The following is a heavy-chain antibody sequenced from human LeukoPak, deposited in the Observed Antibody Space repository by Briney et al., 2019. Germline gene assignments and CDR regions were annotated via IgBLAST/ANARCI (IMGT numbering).Heavy chain of an antibody. D-gene: IGHD2-15*01. Sequence: RASVKVSCKASGYTFTSYGISWVRQAPGQGLEWMGWISAYNGNTNYAQKLQGRVTMTTDTSTSTAYMELRSLRSDDTAVYYCARDLILAYSNWFDPWGQGTPVTVSS. V-gene: IGHV1-18*01. CDR1: GYTFTSYG. J-gene: IGHJ5*02. CDR3: ARDLILAYSNWFDP. CDR2: ISAYNGNT.